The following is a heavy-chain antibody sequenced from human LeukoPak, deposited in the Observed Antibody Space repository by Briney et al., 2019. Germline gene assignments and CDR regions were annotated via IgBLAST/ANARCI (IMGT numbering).Heavy chain of an antibody. V-gene: IGHV5-51*01. Sequence: GESLKISRKGSGYSFTSYWIGWVRQMPGKGPEWMGIIYPGDSDTRYSPSFQGQVTISADKSISTAYLQWSSLKASDTAMYYCARDDRGYSYGSDAFDIWGQGTMVTVSS. D-gene: IGHD5-18*01. J-gene: IGHJ3*02. CDR1: GYSFTSYW. CDR2: IYPGDSDT. CDR3: ARDDRGYSYGSDAFDI.